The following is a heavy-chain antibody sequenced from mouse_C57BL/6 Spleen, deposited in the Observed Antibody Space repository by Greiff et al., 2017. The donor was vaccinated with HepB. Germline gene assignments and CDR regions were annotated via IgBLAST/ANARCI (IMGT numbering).Heavy chain of an antibody. D-gene: IGHD4-1*01. Sequence: EVQLQQSGPGLVKPSQSLSLTCSVTGYSITSGYYWNWIRQFPGNKLEWMGYISYDGSNNYNPSLKNRISITRDTSKNQFFLKLNSVTTEDTATYYCARGGILTLDYWGQGTTLTVSS. J-gene: IGHJ2*01. CDR1: GYSITSGYY. CDR2: ISYDGSN. CDR3: ARGGILTLDY. V-gene: IGHV3-6*01.